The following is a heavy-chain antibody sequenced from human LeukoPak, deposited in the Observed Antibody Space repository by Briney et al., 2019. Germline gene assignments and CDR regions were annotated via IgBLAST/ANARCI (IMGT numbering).Heavy chain of an antibody. Sequence: GESLKISCKGSGYSFPTYWIAWVRQMPGKGLEWMGIIYPGDSDTRYSPSFQGQVTISADKSISTAYLQWSSLKASDTAMYYCARSLFVWPYYYGMDVWGQGTTVTVSS. J-gene: IGHJ6*02. CDR1: GYSFPTYW. CDR3: ARSLFVWPYYYGMDV. D-gene: IGHD3-16*01. V-gene: IGHV5-51*01. CDR2: IYPGDSDT.